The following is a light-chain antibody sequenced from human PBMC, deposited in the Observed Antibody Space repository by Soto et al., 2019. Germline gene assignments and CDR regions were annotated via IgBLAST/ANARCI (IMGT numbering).Light chain of an antibody. V-gene: IGLV2-14*01. CDR3: SSYTSIVV. CDR2: DVS. J-gene: IGLJ2*01. Sequence: ALTQPASVSGSPGQSITISCTGTSSDVGGYNYVSWYQQHPGKAPKLMIYDVSNRPSGVSNRFSGSKSGNTASLTISGLQAEDEADYYCSSYTSIVVFGGGTKVTVL. CDR1: SSDVGGYNY.